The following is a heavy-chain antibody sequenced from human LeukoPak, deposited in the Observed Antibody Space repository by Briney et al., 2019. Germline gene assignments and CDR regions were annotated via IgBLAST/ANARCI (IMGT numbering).Heavy chain of an antibody. CDR1: GFTFSDYC. D-gene: IGHD4-17*01. CDR2: ISSSGSTI. Sequence: GGSLRLSCAASGFTFSDYCMSWIRQAPGKGLEWVSYISSSGSTIYYADSVKGRFTISRDNSKNTLYLQMNSLRAEDTAVYYCAKDHFSDYGDPDAFDIWGQGTMVTVSS. CDR3: AKDHFSDYGDPDAFDI. J-gene: IGHJ3*02. V-gene: IGHV3-11*01.